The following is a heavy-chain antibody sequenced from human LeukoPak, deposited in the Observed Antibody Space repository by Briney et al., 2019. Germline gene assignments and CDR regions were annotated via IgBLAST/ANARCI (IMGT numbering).Heavy chain of an antibody. V-gene: IGHV4-34*01. CDR1: GGSFSGYY. Sequence: SETLSLTCAVYGGSFSGYYWSWLRQPPGKGLEWIGEINHSGSTNYNPSLKSRVTISVDTSKNQFSLKLSSVTAADTAVYYCAREGLDILTGPFDYWGQGTLVTVSS. D-gene: IGHD3-9*01. J-gene: IGHJ4*02. CDR2: INHSGST. CDR3: AREGLDILTGPFDY.